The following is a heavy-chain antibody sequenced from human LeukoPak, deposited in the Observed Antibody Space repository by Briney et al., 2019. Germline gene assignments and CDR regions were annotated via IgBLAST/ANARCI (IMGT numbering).Heavy chain of an antibody. J-gene: IGHJ4*02. CDR1: GFTFSSYG. CDR2: IRYEGSNK. Sequence: PGGSLRLSCAASGFTFSSYGMHWVRQAPGKGLGWVAFIRYEGSNKYYADSVKGPFTISRNNSKNTLYLQMNSLRAEATAAYYCALLAALHTLDSWGPGTLVTVSS. D-gene: IGHD3-10*01. V-gene: IGHV3-30*02. CDR3: ALLAALHTLDS.